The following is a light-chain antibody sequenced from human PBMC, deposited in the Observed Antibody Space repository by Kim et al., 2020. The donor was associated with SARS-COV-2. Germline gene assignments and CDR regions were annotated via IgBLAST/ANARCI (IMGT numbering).Light chain of an antibody. J-gene: IGKJ1*01. CDR1: QSISRY. CDR3: QQSYSTPWT. CDR2: VAS. Sequence: SASVKDRVSITCRASQSISRYLDWYQQKAGHAPELLLYVASNLQSGVPSRFSGSASGRDFTLTISSLQPEDFATYYCQQSYSTPWTFGQGTKVDIK. V-gene: IGKV1-39*01.